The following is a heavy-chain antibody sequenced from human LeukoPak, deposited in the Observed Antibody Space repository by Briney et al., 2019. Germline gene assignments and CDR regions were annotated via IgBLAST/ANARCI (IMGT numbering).Heavy chain of an antibody. J-gene: IGHJ4*02. CDR2: ISSSGSTI. Sequence: PGGSLRLSCAASGYTFSSYSMNWVRQAPGKGLEWVSYISSSGSTIYYAAAVKGRFTISRDNAKNSLYLQMNSLRDEDTAVYYCARGRVDSSSWYYWGQGTLVIVSS. D-gene: IGHD6-13*01. V-gene: IGHV3-48*02. CDR1: GYTFSSYS. CDR3: ARGRVDSSSWYY.